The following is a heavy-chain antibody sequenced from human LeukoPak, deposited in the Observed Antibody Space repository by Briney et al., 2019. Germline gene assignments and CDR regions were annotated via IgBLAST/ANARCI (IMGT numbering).Heavy chain of an antibody. J-gene: IGHJ5*02. V-gene: IGHV3-33*08. CDR1: EITFSNYA. D-gene: IGHD2-21*02. Sequence: GGSLRLSCAASEITFSNYAISWVRQAPGKGLEWVAVIWYDGSNKYYADSVKGRFTISRDNSKNTLYLQMNSLRAEDTAVYYCARGVVVVTAARWVNWFDPWGQGALVTVSS. CDR3: ARGVVVVTAARWVNWFDP. CDR2: IWYDGSNK.